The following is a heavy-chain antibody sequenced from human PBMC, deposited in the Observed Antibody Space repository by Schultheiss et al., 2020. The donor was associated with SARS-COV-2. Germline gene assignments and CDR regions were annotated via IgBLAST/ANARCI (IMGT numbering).Heavy chain of an antibody. CDR2: IYYSGST. D-gene: IGHD6-13*01. V-gene: IGHV4-31*03. CDR1: GGSISSGGYY. CDR3: AREHSSSWYGGGAFDI. Sequence: SETLSLTCTVSGGSISSGGYYWSWIRQHPGKGLEWIGYIYYSGSTYYNPSLKSRVTISVDTSKNQFSLKLSSVTAADTAVYYCAREHSSSWYGGGAFDIWGQGTMVTVSS. J-gene: IGHJ3*02.